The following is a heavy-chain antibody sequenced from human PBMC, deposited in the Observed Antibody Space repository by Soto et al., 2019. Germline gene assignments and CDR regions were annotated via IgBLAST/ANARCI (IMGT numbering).Heavy chain of an antibody. V-gene: IGHV3-21*04. CDR1: GFTFSSYS. CDR3: AKVSSGWYSNFDY. Sequence: GGSLRLSCAASGFTFSSYSMNWVRQAPGKGLEWVSSISSSSSYIYYADSVKGRFTISRDNAKNSLYLQMNSLRAEDTAVYYCAKVSSGWYSNFDYWGQGTLVTVSS. J-gene: IGHJ4*02. D-gene: IGHD6-19*01. CDR2: ISSSSSYI.